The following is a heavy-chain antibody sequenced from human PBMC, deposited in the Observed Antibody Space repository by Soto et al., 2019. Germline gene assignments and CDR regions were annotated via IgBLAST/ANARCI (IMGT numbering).Heavy chain of an antibody. CDR2: IYYSGST. V-gene: IGHV4-61*01. CDR3: ARDRMGSSPPRA. Sequence: PAETLSITCTVSGGSVSSGYYWNWIRQPPGKGLEWIGYIYYSGSTNYNPSLKSRVTISVDTSKNQFSLKLSSVTAADTAVYYCARDRMGSSPPRAWGQGTLVTVSS. CDR1: GGSVSSGYY. D-gene: IGHD6-6*01. J-gene: IGHJ5*02.